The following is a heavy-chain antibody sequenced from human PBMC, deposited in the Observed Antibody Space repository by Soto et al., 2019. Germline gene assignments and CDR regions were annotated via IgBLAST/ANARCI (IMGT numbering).Heavy chain of an antibody. Sequence: EVQLVESGGGLVQSGGSRRLSCTASGFTFSNYGMNWIRQAPGKGLEWISFISYGSSSTYYADSVKGRFTISRDNAKNSLYLQMNSLRDEDTAVYYCARGKYTYGSDYWGQGAVVTVSS. V-gene: IGHV3-48*02. CDR2: ISYGSSST. J-gene: IGHJ4*02. D-gene: IGHD5-18*01. CDR3: ARGKYTYGSDY. CDR1: GFTFSNYG.